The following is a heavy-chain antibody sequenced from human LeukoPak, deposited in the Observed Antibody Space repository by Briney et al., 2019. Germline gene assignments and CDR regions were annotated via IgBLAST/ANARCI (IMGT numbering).Heavy chain of an antibody. CDR1: GFTFSSYA. Sequence: GGSLRLSCAASGFTFSSYAMSWVRQAPGKGLEWISYISGSNSTAYYADSVKGRSTISRDNAKNTLFLQMNSLRDEDTAMYYCARDYAYAFDIWGQGTMVTVFS. CDR2: ISGSNSTA. V-gene: IGHV3-48*02. J-gene: IGHJ3*02. CDR3: ARDYAYAFDI. D-gene: IGHD4-17*01.